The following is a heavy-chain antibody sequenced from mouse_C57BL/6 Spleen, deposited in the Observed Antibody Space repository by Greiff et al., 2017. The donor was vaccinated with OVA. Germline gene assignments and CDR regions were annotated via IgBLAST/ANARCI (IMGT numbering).Heavy chain of an antibody. V-gene: IGHV5-17*01. CDR3: ATTVGNYYAMDY. Sequence: EVKLMESGGGLVKPGGSLKLSCAASGFTFSDYGMHWVRQAPEKGLEWVAYISSGSSTIYYADTVKGRFTISIDNAKNTLYLQMSSLRSEDTAMYYCATTVGNYYAMDYWGQGTSVTVSS. J-gene: IGHJ4*01. CDR2: ISSGSSTI. D-gene: IGHD1-1*01. CDR1: GFTFSDYG.